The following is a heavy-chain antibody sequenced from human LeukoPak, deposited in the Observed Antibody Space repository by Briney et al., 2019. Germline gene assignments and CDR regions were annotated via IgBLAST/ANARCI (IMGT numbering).Heavy chain of an antibody. Sequence: SQTLSLTCAISGDTVSSNSATWNWIRQSPSRGLEWLGRTYYRSKWYKYYAVSVKGRITINPDTSKNQFSLQLNSVTPEDTAAYYCARGPSYFQHWGQGTLVTVSS. CDR3: ARGPSYFQH. V-gene: IGHV6-1*01. CDR2: TYYRSKWYK. CDR1: GDTVSSNSAT. J-gene: IGHJ1*01.